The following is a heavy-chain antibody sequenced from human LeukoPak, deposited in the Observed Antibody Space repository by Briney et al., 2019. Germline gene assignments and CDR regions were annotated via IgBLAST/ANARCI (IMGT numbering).Heavy chain of an antibody. Sequence: GGSLRLSCAASGFTFGTHGMHWVRQAPGKGLEWVAVISCDGTNKYYADSVKGRFTISRDNSKNTLFLQMNSLTVEDTAIYYCAKDAAGPEYWGQGTRVTVSS. V-gene: IGHV3-30*18. D-gene: IGHD6-13*01. J-gene: IGHJ4*02. CDR2: ISCDGTNK. CDR1: GFTFGTHG. CDR3: AKDAAGPEY.